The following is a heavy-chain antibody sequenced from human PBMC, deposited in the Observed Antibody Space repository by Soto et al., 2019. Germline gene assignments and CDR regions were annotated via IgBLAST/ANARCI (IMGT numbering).Heavy chain of an antibody. V-gene: IGHV4-59*01. CDR3: ARGVGIEWELQFDY. D-gene: IGHD1-26*01. CDR1: GGSISSYY. Sequence: PSETLSLTCTVSGGSISSYYWSWIRQPPGKGLEWIGYIYYSGSTNYNPSLKSRVTISVDTSKNQFSLKLSSVTAADTAVYYCARGVGIEWELQFDYWGQGTLVTVSS. J-gene: IGHJ4*02. CDR2: IYYSGST.